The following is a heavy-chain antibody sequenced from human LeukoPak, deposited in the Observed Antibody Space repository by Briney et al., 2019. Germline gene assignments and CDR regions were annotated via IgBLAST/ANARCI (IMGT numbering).Heavy chain of an antibody. V-gene: IGHV4-34*01. CDR2: INHSGST. CDR3: ARGGYYYGSGSYFYGMDV. Sequence: SETLSLTCAVYGGSFSGYYWSWIRQPPGKGLEWIGEINHSGSTNYNPSLKSRVTISVDTSKNQFSLKLSSVTAADTAVYYCARGGYYYGSGSYFYGMDVWGKGTTVTVSS. J-gene: IGHJ6*04. CDR1: GGSFSGYY. D-gene: IGHD3-10*01.